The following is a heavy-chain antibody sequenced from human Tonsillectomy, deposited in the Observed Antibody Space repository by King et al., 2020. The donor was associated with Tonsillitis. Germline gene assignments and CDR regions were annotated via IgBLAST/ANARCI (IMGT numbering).Heavy chain of an antibody. CDR3: AKDGARDYGDALYYYYYYGMDV. V-gene: IGHV3-23*04. CDR1: GFTFSSYA. Sequence: EVQLVESGGGLVQPGGSLRLSCAASGFTFSSYAMSWVRQAPGKGLEWVSAISGSGGSTYYADSVKGRFTISRDNSKNTLYLQMNSLRAEDTAVYYCAKDGARDYGDALYYYYYYGMDVWGQGTTVTVSS. CDR2: ISGSGGST. J-gene: IGHJ6*02. D-gene: IGHD4-17*01.